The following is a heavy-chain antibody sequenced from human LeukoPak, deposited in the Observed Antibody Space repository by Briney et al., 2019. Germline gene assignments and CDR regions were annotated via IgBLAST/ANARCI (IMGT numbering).Heavy chain of an antibody. D-gene: IGHD6-19*01. CDR1: GFTFSTYS. Sequence: GGSLRLSCVASGFTFSTYSMNWVRQAPGKGLEWVSSISSSSRHRYYADSVKGRFTISRDDAKNSVYLQMNSLRAEDTAVYYCASSTIAVAALNYWGQGTLVTVSS. CDR3: ASSTIAVAALNY. J-gene: IGHJ4*02. CDR2: ISSSSRHR. V-gene: IGHV3-21*01.